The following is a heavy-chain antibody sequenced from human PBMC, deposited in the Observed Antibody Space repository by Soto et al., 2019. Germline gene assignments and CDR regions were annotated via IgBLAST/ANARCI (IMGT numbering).Heavy chain of an antibody. J-gene: IGHJ6*04. V-gene: IGHV1-2*04. D-gene: IGHD2-2*01. CDR2: INPNSGGT. CDR1: GYTFSGYY. CDR3: AREIGFGSTGWVQVVKGGFDV. Sequence: ASVKVSCKASGYTFSGYYIHWVRQAPGQGPEWMGWINPNSGGTNYAQKFQGWVTMTRDTSISTAYMELSRLRSDDTAVYYCAREIGFGSTGWVQVVKGGFDVGGKGPTVPVSS.